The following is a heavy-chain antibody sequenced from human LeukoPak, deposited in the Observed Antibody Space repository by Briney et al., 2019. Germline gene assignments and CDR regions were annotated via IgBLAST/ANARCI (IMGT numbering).Heavy chain of an antibody. CDR1: GFTFSSYS. Sequence: GGSLRPSCAASGFTFSSYSMNWVRQAPGKGLEWVSYISSSSSTIYYADSVKGRFTISRDNARNSLYLQMNSLRAEDTAVYYCARMSDYWGQGTLVTVSS. J-gene: IGHJ4*02. CDR3: ARMSDY. V-gene: IGHV3-48*01. CDR2: ISSSSSTI.